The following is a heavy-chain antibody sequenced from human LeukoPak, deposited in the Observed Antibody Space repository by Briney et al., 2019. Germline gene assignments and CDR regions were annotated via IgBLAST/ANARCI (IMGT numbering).Heavy chain of an antibody. J-gene: IGHJ4*02. V-gene: IGHV3-48*04. Sequence: PGGSLRLSCAASGFTFSRYSMNWVRQAPGKGLEWVSYISFSSGTIVYADSVKGRFTISRDDAKNSLYLQMNSLRAEDTAVYYCARDLGEWGQGTLVTVSS. D-gene: IGHD3-10*01. CDR1: GFTFSRYS. CDR3: ARDLGE. CDR2: ISFSSGTI.